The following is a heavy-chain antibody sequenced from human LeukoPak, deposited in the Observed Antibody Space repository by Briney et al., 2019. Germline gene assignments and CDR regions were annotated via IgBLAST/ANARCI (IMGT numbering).Heavy chain of an antibody. J-gene: IGHJ5*02. CDR3: ARESGFTSSWYGGFDP. CDR2: ISWNSGSI. V-gene: IGHV3-9*01. CDR1: GFTFDDYA. Sequence: GGSLRLSCAASGFTFDDYAMHWVRQAPGKGLEWVSGISWNSGSIGYADSVKGRFTISRDNAKNSLFLQMNSLRAEDAAVYYCARESGFTSSWYGGFDPWGQGTLVTVSS. D-gene: IGHD6-13*01.